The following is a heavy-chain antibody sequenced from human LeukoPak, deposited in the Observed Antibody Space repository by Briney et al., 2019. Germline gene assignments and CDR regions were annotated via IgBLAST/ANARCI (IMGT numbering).Heavy chain of an antibody. Sequence: GGSLRLSCAGSGFTFGNYWMHWVRQVPGKGLVWVSRINRDGSITTHADSVKGRFTISRDNAKSTLYPQMNSLRVDDTAMYYCATADAARGLDYWGQGTLVTVSS. CDR1: GFTFGNYW. D-gene: IGHD3-10*01. CDR3: ATADAARGLDY. CDR2: INRDGSIT. V-gene: IGHV3-74*03. J-gene: IGHJ4*02.